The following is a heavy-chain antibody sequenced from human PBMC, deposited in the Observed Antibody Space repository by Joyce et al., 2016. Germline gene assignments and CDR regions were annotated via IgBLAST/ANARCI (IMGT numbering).Heavy chain of an antibody. CDR2: TYYRSKWYN. J-gene: IGHJ4*02. D-gene: IGHD1-26*01. Sequence: QVQLQQSGPGLVKPSQTLSLTCAISGDSVSTTGPAWNWIRQSPSRGLAWLGRTYYRSKWYNDYAESVKSRITINPDTSKNQFALQLNSVTPEDTAVYYCARDQGALNSWGQGTLVTVSS. CDR1: GDSVSTTGPA. CDR3: ARDQGALNS. V-gene: IGHV6-1*01.